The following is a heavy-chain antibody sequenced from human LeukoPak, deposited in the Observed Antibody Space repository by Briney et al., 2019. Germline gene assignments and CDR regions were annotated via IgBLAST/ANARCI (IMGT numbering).Heavy chain of an antibody. Sequence: GGSLRLSCAASGFTFSSYSMNWVRQAPGKGLEWVSYISSSSSTIYYADSVKGRFTISRDNAKNSLYLQVNSLRDEDTAVYYCARDAVAAAGNYDYWGQGTLVTVSS. V-gene: IGHV3-48*02. CDR3: ARDAVAAAGNYDY. CDR1: GFTFSSYS. J-gene: IGHJ4*02. CDR2: ISSSSSTI. D-gene: IGHD6-13*01.